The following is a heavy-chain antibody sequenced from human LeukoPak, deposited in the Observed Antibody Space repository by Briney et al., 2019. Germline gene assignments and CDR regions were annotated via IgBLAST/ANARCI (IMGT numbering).Heavy chain of an antibody. CDR1: GGSISSYY. Sequence: SETLSLTCTVSGGSISSYYWSWIRQPPGKGLEWIGYIYYSGCTTYNPSLKSRVTISVDTSKNQFSLKLSSVTAADTAVYYCSRDKQPGDYWGPGTLVTVSS. J-gene: IGHJ4*02. CDR3: SRDKQPGDY. CDR2: IYYSGCT. D-gene: IGHD5-18*01. V-gene: IGHV4-59*01.